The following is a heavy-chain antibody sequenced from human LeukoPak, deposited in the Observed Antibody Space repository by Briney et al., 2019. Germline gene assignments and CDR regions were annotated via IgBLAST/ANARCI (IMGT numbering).Heavy chain of an antibody. CDR3: ARRCSGGSCYSVHDAFDI. CDR2: IYYSGST. J-gene: IGHJ3*02. V-gene: IGHV4-39*01. D-gene: IGHD2-15*01. Sequence: SETLSLACTVSGGSISSSSYYWGWIRQPPGKGLEWIGSIYYSGSTYYNPSLKSRVTISVDTSKNQFSLKLSSVTAADTAVYYCARRCSGGSCYSVHDAFDIWGQGTMVTVSS. CDR1: GGSISSSSYY.